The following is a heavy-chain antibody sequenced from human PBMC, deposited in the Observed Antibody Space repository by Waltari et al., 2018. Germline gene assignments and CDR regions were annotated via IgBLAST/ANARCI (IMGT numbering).Heavy chain of an antibody. CDR3: ARAGYSSGWYRVDAFDI. V-gene: IGHV4-30-4*08. CDR1: GGSISSGDYY. Sequence: QVQLQESGPGLVKPSQTLSLTCTVSGGSISSGDYYWSWIRQPPGKGLEWIGYIYYSGSTYYNPSLKSRVTISVDTSKNQFSLKLSSVTAADTAGYYGARAGYSSGWYRVDAFDIGGQGKMVTVS. CDR2: IYYSGST. J-gene: IGHJ3*02. D-gene: IGHD6-19*01.